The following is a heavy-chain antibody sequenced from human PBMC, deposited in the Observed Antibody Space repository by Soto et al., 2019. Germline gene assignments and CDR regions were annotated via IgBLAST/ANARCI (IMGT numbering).Heavy chain of an antibody. J-gene: IGHJ6*02. V-gene: IGHV1-69*06. D-gene: IGHD6-19*01. Sequence: SVKVSCKASGGTFSSYAISWVRQAPGQGLEWMGGIIPIFGTANYAQKFQGRVTITADKSTSTAYMELSSLRSEDTAVYYCARGRYSSGRPKYYYGMDVWGQGTKVTVSS. CDR2: IIPIFGTA. CDR1: GGTFSSYA. CDR3: ARGRYSSGRPKYYYGMDV.